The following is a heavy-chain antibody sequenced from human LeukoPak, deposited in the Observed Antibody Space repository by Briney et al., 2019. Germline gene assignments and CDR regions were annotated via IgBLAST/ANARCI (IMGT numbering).Heavy chain of an antibody. CDR2: ISDSGGNT. J-gene: IGHJ4*02. V-gene: IGHV3-23*01. CDR3: ARRAHGSTAFDY. D-gene: IGHD3-10*01. CDR1: GFTFSNYA. Sequence: GGSLRLSCAASGFTFSNYAMSGVRQAPGKGRKWVLAISDSGGNTYYADSVEGRFTISRDNSKNTLYLQMNSLRAEDTAMYYCARRAHGSTAFDYWGQGTLVTVSS.